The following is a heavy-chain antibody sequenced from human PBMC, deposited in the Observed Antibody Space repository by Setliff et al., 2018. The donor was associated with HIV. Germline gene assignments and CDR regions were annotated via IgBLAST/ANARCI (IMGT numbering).Heavy chain of an antibody. CDR2: ISPYNGDT. Sequence: ASVKVSCKASGYRFNTYGIAWVRQAPGQGLEWMGWISPYNGDTRFAQSLQGRVTLTTDTSTNTAYMEMRTLRSDDTAVYFCVRGVTRDISGYYRDEYFQHWGQGTPVTVSA. CDR3: VRGVTRDISGYYRDEYFQH. CDR1: GYRFNTYG. V-gene: IGHV1-18*01. D-gene: IGHD3-22*01. J-gene: IGHJ1*01.